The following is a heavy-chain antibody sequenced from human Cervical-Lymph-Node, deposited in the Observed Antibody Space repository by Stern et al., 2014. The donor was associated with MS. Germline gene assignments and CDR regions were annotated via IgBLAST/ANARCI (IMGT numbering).Heavy chain of an antibody. V-gene: IGHV3-21*01. CDR2: ISSSRSYI. CDR3: ARTDPRGYSGYDYNYYYYAMDV. J-gene: IGHJ6*02. CDR1: GFTFSSSS. D-gene: IGHD5-12*01. Sequence: EVQLVESGGGLVKPGGSLRLSCAASGFTFSSSSMSWVRQAPGKGLEWVSSISSSRSYIYYADSVKGRFTISRDNAKNSLYLQMNSLRAEDTAVYYCARTDPRGYSGYDYNYYYYAMDVWGQGTTVTVSS.